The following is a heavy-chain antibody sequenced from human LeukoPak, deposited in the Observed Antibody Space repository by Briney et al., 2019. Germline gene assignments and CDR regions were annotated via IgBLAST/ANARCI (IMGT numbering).Heavy chain of an antibody. V-gene: IGHV3-23*01. CDR2: ISGSGGST. CDR1: GFTFSSYG. D-gene: IGHD2-2*01. Sequence: GGSLRLSCAASGFTFSSYGMSWVRQAPGKGLEWVSGISGSGGSTYYADSVKGRFTISRDNSKNTLYLRMNSLRAEDTAVYHCAIFSLGEYQLLNDYWGQGTLVTVSS. CDR3: AIFSLGEYQLLNDY. J-gene: IGHJ4*02.